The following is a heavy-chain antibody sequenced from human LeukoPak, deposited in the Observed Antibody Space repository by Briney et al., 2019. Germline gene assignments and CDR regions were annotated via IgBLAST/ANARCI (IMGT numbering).Heavy chain of an antibody. CDR3: AQRNANGNYFAH. CDR1: GFSLSTSGMG. J-gene: IGHJ4*02. V-gene: IGHV2-5*02. D-gene: IGHD2-8*01. Sequence: ESGPTLVNPTETLTLTCTFAGFSLSTSGMGVGWIRQPPGKALEWLALIYWDDDPRYSPSLRSRLTITKDTPKNQVVLTMTNMDPEDTATYFCAQRNANGNYFAHWGQGTLVAVSS. CDR2: IYWDDDP.